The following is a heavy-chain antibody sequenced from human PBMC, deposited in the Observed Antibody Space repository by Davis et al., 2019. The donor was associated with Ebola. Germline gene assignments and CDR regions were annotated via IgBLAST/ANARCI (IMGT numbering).Heavy chain of an antibody. V-gene: IGHV4-59*12. CDR1: GGSISSYY. CDR3: ARGRRYSYGPPRY. Sequence: MPSETLSLTCAVSGGSISSYYWSWIRQPPGKGLEWIGYIYYSGSTNYNPSLKSRATISVDPSKNQFSLKLSSVTAADTAVYYCARGRRYSYGPPRYWGQGTLVTVSS. J-gene: IGHJ4*02. D-gene: IGHD5-18*01. CDR2: IYYSGST.